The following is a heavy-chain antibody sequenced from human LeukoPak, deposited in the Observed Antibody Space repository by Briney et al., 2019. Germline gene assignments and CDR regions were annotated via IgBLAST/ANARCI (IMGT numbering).Heavy chain of an antibody. V-gene: IGHV1-69*04. Sequence: GASVKVSCKASGGTFSSYAISWVRQAPGQGLEWMGRIIPILGIANYAQKFQGRVTITADKSTSTAYMELSSLRSEDTAVYYCARDDIVADSSPFDYWGQGTLVTVSS. J-gene: IGHJ4*02. D-gene: IGHD5-12*01. CDR3: ARDDIVADSSPFDY. CDR2: IIPILGIA. CDR1: GGTFSSYA.